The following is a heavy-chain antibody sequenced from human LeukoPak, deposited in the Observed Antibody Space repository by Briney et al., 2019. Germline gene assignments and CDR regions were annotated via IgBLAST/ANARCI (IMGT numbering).Heavy chain of an antibody. J-gene: IGHJ4*02. CDR2: INPNSGGT. V-gene: IGHV1-2*02. Sequence: GASVKASCKASGYTFTGYYMHWARQAPGQGLEWMGWINPNSGGTNYAQKFRGRVTMTRDTSISTVYMELSGLTSDDTAVYYCARDSFYGDSRSLHFDSWGQGTLVTVSS. CDR3: ARDSFYGDSRSLHFDS. D-gene: IGHD4-17*01. CDR1: GYTFTGYY.